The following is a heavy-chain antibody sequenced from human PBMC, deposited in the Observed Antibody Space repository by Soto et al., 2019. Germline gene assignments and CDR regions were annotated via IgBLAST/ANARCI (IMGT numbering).Heavy chain of an antibody. V-gene: IGHV1-69*13. CDR3: ARGGGSPGVDTAMVPLDYYYGMDV. CDR2: IIPIFGTA. D-gene: IGHD5-18*01. CDR1: GGTFSSYA. J-gene: IGHJ6*02. Sequence: ASVKVSCKASGGTFSSYAISWVRQAPGQGLEWMGGIIPIFGTANYAQKFQGRVTITADESTSTAYMELSSLRSEDTAVYYCARGGGSPGVDTAMVPLDYYYGMDVWGQGTTVTVSS.